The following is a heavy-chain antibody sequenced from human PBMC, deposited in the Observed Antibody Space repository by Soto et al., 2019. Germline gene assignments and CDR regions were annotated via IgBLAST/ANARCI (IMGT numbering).Heavy chain of an antibody. Sequence: QVQLQQWGAGLLKPSETLSLTCAVYGGSFSGYYWSWIRQPPGKGLEWIGEINHSGSTNYNPSLKSRVTISVDTSKNQFSLKLSSVTAADTAVYYCATVPIFGVVINGGWFDPWGQGTLVTVSS. CDR2: INHSGST. J-gene: IGHJ5*02. CDR3: ATVPIFGVVINGGWFDP. D-gene: IGHD3-3*01. V-gene: IGHV4-34*01. CDR1: GGSFSGYY.